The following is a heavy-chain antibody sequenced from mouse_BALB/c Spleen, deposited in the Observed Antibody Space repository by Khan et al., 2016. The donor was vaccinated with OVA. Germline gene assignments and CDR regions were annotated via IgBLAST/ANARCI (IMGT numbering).Heavy chain of an antibody. J-gene: IGHJ4*01. D-gene: IGHD1-2*01. V-gene: IGHV3-2*02. Sequence: EVQLQESGPGLVKPSQSLSLTCTVTGYSITSGYAWNWIRQFPGNKLEWMGYISYSGSTSYNPSLRSRISITRDTSKNQFFLQLNSVTTEDTATYYCARKNYYGHAMDYWGQGTSVTVSS. CDR1: GYSITSGYA. CDR2: ISYSGST. CDR3: ARKNYYGHAMDY.